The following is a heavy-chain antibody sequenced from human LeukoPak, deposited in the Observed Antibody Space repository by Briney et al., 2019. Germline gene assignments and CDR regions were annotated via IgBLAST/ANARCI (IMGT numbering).Heavy chain of an antibody. Sequence: ASVKVSCKASGYTFTGYYMHWVRQAPGQGLEWMGRINPSGGSTSYAQKFQGRVTMTRDTSTSTVYMELSSLRSEDTAVYSCARERWLEGTDFDYWAREPWSPSPQ. CDR1: GYTFTGYY. J-gene: IGHJ4*02. V-gene: IGHV1-46*01. D-gene: IGHD5-18*01. CDR3: ARERWLEGTDFDY. CDR2: INPSGGST.